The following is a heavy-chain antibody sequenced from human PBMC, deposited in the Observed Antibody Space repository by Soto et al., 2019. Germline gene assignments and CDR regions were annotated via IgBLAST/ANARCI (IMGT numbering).Heavy chain of an antibody. J-gene: IGHJ4*02. CDR2: IWYDGSNK. D-gene: IGHD3-16*01. CDR3: AISQDRGGRTTFIY. Sequence: LRLSCAASGFTFSSYGMHWVRQAPGKGLEWVAVIWYDGSNKYYADSVKGRFTISRDNSKNTLYLQMNSLRAEDTAVYYCAISQDRGGRTTFIYWGQGTQVTVSS. CDR1: GFTFSSYG. V-gene: IGHV3-33*01.